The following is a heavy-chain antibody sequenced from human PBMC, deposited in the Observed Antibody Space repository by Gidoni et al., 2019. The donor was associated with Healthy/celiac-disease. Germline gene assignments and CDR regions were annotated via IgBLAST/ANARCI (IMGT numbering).Heavy chain of an antibody. CDR1: GYTFTGYY. J-gene: IGHJ6*02. Sequence: QVQLVQSGAEVKKPGASVKVSCKASGYTFTGYYIPWVRQAPGQGLEWMGWINHNSGGTNYAQKFQGRVTMTRDTSISTAYMELSRLRSDDTAVYYCASLYADSSSWYYYYYGMDVWGQGTTVTVSS. D-gene: IGHD6-13*01. CDR3: ASLYADSSSWYYYYYGMDV. CDR2: INHNSGGT. V-gene: IGHV1-2*02.